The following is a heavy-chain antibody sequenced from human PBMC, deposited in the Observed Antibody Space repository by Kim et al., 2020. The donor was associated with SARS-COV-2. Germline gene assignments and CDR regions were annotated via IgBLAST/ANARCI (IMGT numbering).Heavy chain of an antibody. D-gene: IGHD2-21*02. CDR2: ISSSSSYI. V-gene: IGHV3-21*01. Sequence: GGSLRLSCAASGFTFSSYSMNWVRQAPGKGLEWVSSISSSSSYIYYADSVKGRFTISRDNAKNSLYLQMNSLRAEDTAVYYCASCGGDCYSYRADAFDIWGQGTMVTVSS. J-gene: IGHJ3*02. CDR1: GFTFSSYS. CDR3: ASCGGDCYSYRADAFDI.